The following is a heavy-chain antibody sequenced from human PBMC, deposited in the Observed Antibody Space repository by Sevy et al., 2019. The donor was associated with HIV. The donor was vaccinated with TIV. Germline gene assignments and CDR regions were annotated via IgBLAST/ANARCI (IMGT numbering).Heavy chain of an antibody. CDR3: ARGQWELYY. CDR2: INHIGST. V-gene: IGHV4-34*01. J-gene: IGHJ4*02. CDR1: GGSFSGFY. Sequence: SETLSLTCAVYGGSFSGFYWTWIHQPPGKGLEWIGEINHIGSTTYNPSLKSRVTISVDTSKNQFSLKLSSVTAADTAVYYCARGQWELYYWGQGIQVTVSS. D-gene: IGHD3-3*01.